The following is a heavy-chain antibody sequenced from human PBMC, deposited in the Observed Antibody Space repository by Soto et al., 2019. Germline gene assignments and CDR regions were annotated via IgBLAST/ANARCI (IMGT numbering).Heavy chain of an antibody. J-gene: IGHJ6*02. CDR2: INGYIGNT. D-gene: IGHD3-16*01. CDR1: GYIFTSYG. CDR3: ARMGDVPYYYYGMDV. V-gene: IGHV1-18*01. Sequence: QVQLVQSGAEVKKPGASVKVSCKASGYIFTSYGVSWVRQAPGQGLAWLGWINGYIGNTNYGQNFQGRVAITTDTSTSTAYMELRSLRSDDTAVYYCARMGDVPYYYYGMDVWGQGTTVIVSS.